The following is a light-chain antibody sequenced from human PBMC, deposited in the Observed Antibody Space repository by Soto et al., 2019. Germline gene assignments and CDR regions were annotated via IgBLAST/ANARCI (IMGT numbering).Light chain of an antibody. Sequence: DIQMTQSPSSLSASVGDRVTITCRTSQSISRYLNWYQQKPGRAPKLLIYGASTLESGVPSRFSGSGYGTDFTLTINNLQPEDFESYFCQESYSTPLTFGGGTKVDIK. V-gene: IGKV1-39*01. CDR1: QSISRY. J-gene: IGKJ4*01. CDR2: GAS. CDR3: QESYSTPLT.